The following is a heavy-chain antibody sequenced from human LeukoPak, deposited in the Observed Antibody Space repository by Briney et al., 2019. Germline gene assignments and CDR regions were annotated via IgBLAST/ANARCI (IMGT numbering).Heavy chain of an antibody. Sequence: GGSLRLSCAASGFTFSDYYMSWIRQAPGKGLEWVSYISSSSSTIYYADSVKGRFTISRDNAKNSLYLQMNSLRAEDTAVYYCARDPVEMATINFDYWGQGTLVTVSS. D-gene: IGHD5-12*01. CDR2: ISSSSSTI. J-gene: IGHJ4*02. V-gene: IGHV3-11*04. CDR1: GFTFSDYY. CDR3: ARDPVEMATINFDY.